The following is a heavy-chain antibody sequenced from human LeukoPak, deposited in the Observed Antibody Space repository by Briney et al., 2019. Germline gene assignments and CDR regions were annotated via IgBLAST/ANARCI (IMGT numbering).Heavy chain of an antibody. CDR3: ARGSGWFFY. CDR2: IKQDGSEK. CDR1: GFTFSNYW. J-gene: IGHJ4*02. D-gene: IGHD3-10*01. Sequence: GGSLRLSCVGSGFTFSNYWMGWVRPAPGTGLEWVANIKQDGSEKNYVDSVKGRFTISRDNVKNSLYLQMNSLRYDDTAVYYCARGSGWFFYWGRGILVTVSS. V-gene: IGHV3-7*01.